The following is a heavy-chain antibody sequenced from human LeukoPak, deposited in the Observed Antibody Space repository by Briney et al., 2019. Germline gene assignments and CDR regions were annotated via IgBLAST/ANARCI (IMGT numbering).Heavy chain of an antibody. D-gene: IGHD7-27*01. V-gene: IGHV1-8*01. CDR1: GDTFTNYD. CDR3: ARGPPNWGYDF. Sequence: ASVKVSCKASGDTFTNYDINWVRQATGQGLEWLGWMSPNSGNTGYAQKFQGRVSMTRDTSVNTAYMELSSLRSEDTAVYYCARGPPNWGYDFRGQGTLVTVSS. CDR2: MSPNSGNT. J-gene: IGHJ4*02.